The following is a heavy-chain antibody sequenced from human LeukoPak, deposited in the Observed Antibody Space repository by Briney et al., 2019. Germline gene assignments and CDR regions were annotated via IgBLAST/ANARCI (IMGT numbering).Heavy chain of an antibody. V-gene: IGHV3-23*01. CDR1: GFTFSSYA. D-gene: IGHD4-11*01. CDR2: IGAGGTFT. J-gene: IGHJ4*02. Sequence: GGSLRVSCTASGFTFSSYAMNWVRQAPGKGLEWISGIGAGGTFTYYADSVKGRFTISRDNSRNTLYLQMNSLRADDTAVYYCAKDLDYTTYGNYFDYWGQGTLVTVSS. CDR3: AKDLDYTTYGNYFDY.